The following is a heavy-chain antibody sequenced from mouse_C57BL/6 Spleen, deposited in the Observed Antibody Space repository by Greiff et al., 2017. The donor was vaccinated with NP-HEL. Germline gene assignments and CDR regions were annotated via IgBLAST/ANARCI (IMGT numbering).Heavy chain of an antibody. CDR1: GFSLTSYG. CDR3: ASSITTVVATPWYFDV. V-gene: IGHV2-2*01. Sequence: VQLQQSGPGLVQPSQSLSITCTVSGFSLTSYGVHWVRQSPGKGLEWLGVIWSGGSTDYNAAFISRLSISKDNSKSQVFFKMNSLQADDTAIYYCASSITTVVATPWYFDVWGTGTTVTVSS. D-gene: IGHD1-1*01. CDR2: IWSGGST. J-gene: IGHJ1*03.